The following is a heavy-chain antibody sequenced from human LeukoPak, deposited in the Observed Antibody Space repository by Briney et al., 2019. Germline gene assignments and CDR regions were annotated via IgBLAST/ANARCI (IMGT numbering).Heavy chain of an antibody. CDR1: GFTFVDYA. CDR2: IRSKTYGGTT. CDR3: TKNPRDGDYVGYYYYYMDV. V-gene: IGHV3-49*04. Sequence: GGSLRLSCTASGFTFVDYAMTWVRQAPGKGREWVGFIRSKTYGGTTEYAASVKGRFTISRDDSKSIAYLQMNALKTEDTAVYYCTKNPRDGDYVGYYYYYMDVWGKGTTVTVPS. J-gene: IGHJ6*03. D-gene: IGHD4-17*01.